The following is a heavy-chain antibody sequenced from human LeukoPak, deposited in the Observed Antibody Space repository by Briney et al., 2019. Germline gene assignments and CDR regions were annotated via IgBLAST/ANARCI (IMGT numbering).Heavy chain of an antibody. Sequence: ASVKVSCKASGYTFTSYYMHWVRQAPGQGLEWMGWINPNSGGTNYAQKFQGRVTMTRDTSISTAYMGLSRLRSDDTAVYYCARDGISSSLFDPWGQGTLVAVSS. J-gene: IGHJ5*02. CDR2: INPNSGGT. V-gene: IGHV1-2*02. D-gene: IGHD6-6*01. CDR1: GYTFTSYY. CDR3: ARDGISSSLFDP.